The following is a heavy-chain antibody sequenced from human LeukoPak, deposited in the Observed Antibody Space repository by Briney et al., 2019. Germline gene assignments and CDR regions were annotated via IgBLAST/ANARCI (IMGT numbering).Heavy chain of an antibody. J-gene: IGHJ6*03. CDR2: ISSSSRYR. Sequence: PGGSLRLSCAASGFTFSSYSMNWVRQAPGKGLEWVSSISSSSRYRYYADSVKGRFPISRDNTENSLYLQMNSLRAEDTAVYYCARVAAAFYYYYYMDVWGKGTTVTVSS. V-gene: IGHV3-21*01. CDR1: GFTFSSYS. D-gene: IGHD6-13*01. CDR3: ARVAAAFYYYYYMDV.